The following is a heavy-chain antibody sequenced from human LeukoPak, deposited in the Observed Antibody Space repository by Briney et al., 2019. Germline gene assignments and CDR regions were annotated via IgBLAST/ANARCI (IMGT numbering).Heavy chain of an antibody. CDR1: GGSISSTNSY. D-gene: IGHD1-26*01. CDR2: VYYSGST. V-gene: IGHV4-39*01. Sequence: PSETLSLTCTISGGSISSTNSYWGWIRPTPGKGLEWIGTVYYSGSTYYNPSLNSRVSISGDTSTNQFSLRLNSVTAADTAVYLEASSAWGHMDVWGKGTTVIVSS. CDR3: ASSAWGHMDV. J-gene: IGHJ6*03.